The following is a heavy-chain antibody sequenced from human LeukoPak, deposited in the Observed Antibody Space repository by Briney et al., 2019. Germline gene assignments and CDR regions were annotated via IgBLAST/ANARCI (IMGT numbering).Heavy chain of an antibody. D-gene: IGHD3-10*01. J-gene: IGHJ6*02. CDR2: ISAYNGNT. CDR1: GYTFTSYG. CDR3: ARVRASLWFGDGYYYYGMDV. Sequence: GASVKVSCKASGYTFTSYGISWVRQAPGQGLEWMGWISAYNGNTNYAQKLQGRVTMTTDTSTSTAYMELRSLRSDDTAVYYCARVRASLWFGDGYYYYGMDVWGQGTTVTVSS. V-gene: IGHV1-18*01.